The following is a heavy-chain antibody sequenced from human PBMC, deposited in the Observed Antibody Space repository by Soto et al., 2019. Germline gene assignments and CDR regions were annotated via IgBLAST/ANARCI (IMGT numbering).Heavy chain of an antibody. J-gene: IGHJ5*02. Sequence: PSETLSLTCTVSGDSISSSYWSWIRQPPGKGLEWIGYIYHSGSTYYNPSLKSRVTISVDTSKNQFSLKLSSVTAADTAVYYCARNKRGSGYSHNWFDPWGPGTLVTVSS. CDR1: GDSISSSY. V-gene: IGHV4-59*01. D-gene: IGHD3-3*01. CDR2: IYHSGST. CDR3: ARNKRGSGYSHNWFDP.